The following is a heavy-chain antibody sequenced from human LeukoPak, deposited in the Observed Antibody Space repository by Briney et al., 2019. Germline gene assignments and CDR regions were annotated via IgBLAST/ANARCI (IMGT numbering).Heavy chain of an antibody. CDR1: GGAISSYY. V-gene: IGHV4-59*01. Sequence: SETLSLTWTVSGGAISSYYWSWIRQPPGNGLEWIEYIDYSGSTNCNPSLKSRVTISVDTSKNQFSLKLSSVTAADTAVYYCARGRKYTSGYRVTELGSGYSDYWGQGTLVTVSS. D-gene: IGHD5-18*01. CDR2: IDYSGST. CDR3: ARGRKYTSGYRVTELGSGYSDY. J-gene: IGHJ4*02.